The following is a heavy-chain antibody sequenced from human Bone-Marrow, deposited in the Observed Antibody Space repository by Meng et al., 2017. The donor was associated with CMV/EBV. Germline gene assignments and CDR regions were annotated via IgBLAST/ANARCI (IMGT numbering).Heavy chain of an antibody. D-gene: IGHD3-10*01. Sequence: SGPTLVKPTQTLTLTCTFSGFSLSSHAVGVGWIRQPPGKALEWLAHIYWNDHDRYNPSLTSRLTITKDTSKNKVVPIMTNVDPVDTAIYYCVHILGSYNSGYFDYWGQGTLVTVSS. J-gene: IGHJ4*02. CDR2: IYWNDHD. CDR1: GFSLSSHAVG. V-gene: IGHV2-5*01. CDR3: VHILGSYNSGYFDY.